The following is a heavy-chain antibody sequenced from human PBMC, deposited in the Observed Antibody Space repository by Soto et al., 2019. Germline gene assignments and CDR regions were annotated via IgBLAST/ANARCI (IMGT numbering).Heavy chain of an antibody. Sequence: ASVKVSCKASGYTFTSYGISWVRQAPGQGLEWMGWISAYNGNTNYAQKLQGRVTMTTDTSTSTAYMELRSLRSDDTAVYYCARDGSRGYSGYDFFWFDPWGQGTLVTVSS. CDR1: GYTFTSYG. CDR2: ISAYNGNT. V-gene: IGHV1-18*01. J-gene: IGHJ5*02. D-gene: IGHD5-12*01. CDR3: ARDGSRGYSGYDFFWFDP.